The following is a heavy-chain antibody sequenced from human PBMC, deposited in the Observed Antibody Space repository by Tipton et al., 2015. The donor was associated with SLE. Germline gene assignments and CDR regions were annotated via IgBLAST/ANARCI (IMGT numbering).Heavy chain of an antibody. D-gene: IGHD4-17*01. J-gene: IGHJ6*02. CDR3: ARQERLRHYYGMEV. Sequence: LRLSCEASGFIFSEYALHWFRQPPGKGLEWIGALDDSGGTHRNPSLKSRVTLSVATSNNHFSLSLSSVTAADTAVYYCARQERLRHYYGMEVWGRGTTVTVSS. CDR2: LDDSGGT. V-gene: IGHV4-38-2*01. CDR1: GFIFSEYA.